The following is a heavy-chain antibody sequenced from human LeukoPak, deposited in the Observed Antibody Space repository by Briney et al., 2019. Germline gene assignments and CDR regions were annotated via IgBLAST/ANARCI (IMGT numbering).Heavy chain of an antibody. V-gene: IGHV4-39*01. CDR1: GASISRSTYY. J-gene: IGHJ5*02. CDR3: TKNDVGDYGA. Sequence: SETLSLTCNVSGASISRSTYYWVWIRQPPGKGLEWIGSVFRTGTAYYNPSLRSRVTISVDTSKNQFSLRLTTVTAADTAVYYCTKNDVGDYGAWGQGTLVTVSS. CDR2: VFRTGTA. D-gene: IGHD4/OR15-4a*01.